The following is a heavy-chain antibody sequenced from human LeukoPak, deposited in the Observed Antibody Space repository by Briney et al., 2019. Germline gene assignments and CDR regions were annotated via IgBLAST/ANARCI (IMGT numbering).Heavy chain of an antibody. CDR2: ISAYNGNT. Sequence: GASVKVSCKASGYTFTSYGISWVRQAPGQGLESTGWISAYNGNTNYAQKLQVRVTMTTDTSTSTAYMELRSLSCDDTAVYYCAVRDLASSGWYVDYWGQGTLVTVSS. D-gene: IGHD6-19*01. CDR1: GYTFTSYG. J-gene: IGHJ4*02. CDR3: AVRDLASSGWYVDY. V-gene: IGHV1-18*01.